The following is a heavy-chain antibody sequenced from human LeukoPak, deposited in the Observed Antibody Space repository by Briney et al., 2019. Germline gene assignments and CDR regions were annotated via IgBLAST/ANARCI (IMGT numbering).Heavy chain of an antibody. CDR2: ISGSGGST. J-gene: IGHJ4*02. V-gene: IGHV3-23*01. CDR3: AKEPGYCSSTSCYHGDYGEDFFDD. D-gene: IGHD2-2*01. Sequence: GGSLRLSCAASGFTFSSYAMSWVRQAPGNGLEWVSAISGSGGSTYYADSVKGRFTISRDNSKNTLYLQMNSLRAEDTAVYYCAKEPGYCSSTSCYHGDYGEDFFDDWGQGTLVTVSS. CDR1: GFTFSSYA.